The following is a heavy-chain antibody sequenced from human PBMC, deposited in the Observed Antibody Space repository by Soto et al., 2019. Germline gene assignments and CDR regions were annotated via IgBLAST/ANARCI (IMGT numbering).Heavy chain of an antibody. J-gene: IGHJ4*02. CDR1: GGSISSGGYS. CDR3: AAGGGLPRYY. CDR2: IYHSGST. V-gene: IGHV4-30-2*01. D-gene: IGHD5-12*01. Sequence: QLQLQESGSGLVKPSQTLSLTCAVSGGSISSGGYSWSWIRQPPGKGLEWIGYIYHSGSTYYNPSPKGPGPISVDRSKNQVSLKLSSGTAADPAVFYWAAGGGLPRYYWGQGTLVTVSS.